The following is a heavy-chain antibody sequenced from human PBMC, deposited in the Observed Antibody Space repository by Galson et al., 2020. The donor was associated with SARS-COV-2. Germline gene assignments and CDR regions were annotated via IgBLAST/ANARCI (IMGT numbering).Heavy chain of an antibody. V-gene: IGHV1-24*01. J-gene: IGHJ5*02. CDR1: GYTLTELS. D-gene: IGHD1-26*01. Sequence: ASVKVSCKVSGYTLTELSMHWVRQAPGKGLEWMGGFDPEDGETIYAQKFQGRVTMTEDTSTDTAYMELSSLRSEDTAVYYCATAPPMGGATPGLNWFDPGGQGTLVTVSS. CDR2: FDPEDGET. CDR3: ATAPPMGGATPGLNWFDP.